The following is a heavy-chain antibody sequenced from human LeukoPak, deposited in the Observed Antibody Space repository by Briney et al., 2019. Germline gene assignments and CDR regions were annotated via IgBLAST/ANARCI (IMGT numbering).Heavy chain of an antibody. J-gene: IGHJ4*02. CDR2: IKQDGSEK. CDR1: GFTFSSYW. D-gene: IGHD1-20*01. CDR3: ARACNWNYFDY. V-gene: IGHV3-7*03. Sequence: GGSLRLSCAASGFTFSSYWMSWVRQAPGKGLEWVANIKQDGSEKYYVDSVKGRFTSSRDNSKITVHLQMNSLRAEDTAVYFCARACNWNYFDYWGQGTLVTVSS.